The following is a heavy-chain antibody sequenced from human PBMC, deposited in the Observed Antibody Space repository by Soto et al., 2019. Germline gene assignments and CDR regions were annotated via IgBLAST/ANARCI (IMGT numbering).Heavy chain of an antibody. V-gene: IGHV1-24*01. J-gene: IGHJ5*01. Sequence: GASVKVSCKVSGYTVTELSMHWVRQAPGKGLEWMGGFDPEDAEMIYTQRFQGRVTMTEDTSTDTAYMELSSLTSDDTAVYYCASSYARSSVLGSFDSWGQGTLVTVSS. CDR2: FDPEDAEM. CDR3: ASSYARSSVLGSFDS. D-gene: IGHD6-6*01. CDR1: GYTVTELS.